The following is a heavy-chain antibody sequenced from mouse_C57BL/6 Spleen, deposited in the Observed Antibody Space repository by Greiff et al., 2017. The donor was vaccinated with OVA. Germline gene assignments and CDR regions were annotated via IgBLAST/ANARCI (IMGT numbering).Heavy chain of an antibody. V-gene: IGHV5-17*01. J-gene: IGHJ2*01. CDR2: ISSGSSTI. CDR3: AREGLRAPYYFDY. CDR1: GFTFSDYG. Sequence: EVKVVESGGGLVKPGGSLKLSCAASGFTFSDYGMHWVRQAPEKGLEWVAYISSGSSTIYYADTVKGRFTISRDNAKNTLFLQMTSLRSEDMAMYYCAREGLRAPYYFDYWGQGTTLTVSS. D-gene: IGHD2-4*01.